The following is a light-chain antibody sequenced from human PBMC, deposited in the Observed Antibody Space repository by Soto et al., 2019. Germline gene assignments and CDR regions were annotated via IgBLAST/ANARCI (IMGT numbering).Light chain of an antibody. Sequence: QSALTQPPSASGSPGQSVTISCTGTSSDVGGYNYVSWYQLHPGRAPKVMIYEVSKRPSGVPDRFSGSKSGNTASLTVSGLQAEDEADYYCSAYAGSNNFVFGTGTKVTVL. CDR2: EVS. CDR1: SSDVGGYNY. CDR3: SAYAGSNNFV. J-gene: IGLJ1*01. V-gene: IGLV2-8*01.